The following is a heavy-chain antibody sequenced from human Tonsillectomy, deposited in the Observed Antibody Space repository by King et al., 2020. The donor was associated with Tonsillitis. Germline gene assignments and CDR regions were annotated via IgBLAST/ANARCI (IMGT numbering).Heavy chain of an antibody. D-gene: IGHD3-16*01. V-gene: IGHV2-26*01. J-gene: IGHJ4*02. CDR3: ARTPSSEAGEGGFDC. CDR1: GFSLSNTRMG. Sequence: TLKESGPVLVKPPETLTLTCTVSGFSLSNTRMGVSWIRQPPGKALEWLAHIFPNDEKSYSTSLKNRLTISKDTSKGQVVLTMTNMDPVDTATYYCARTPSSEAGEGGFDCWGQGTLVTVSS. CDR2: IFPNDEK.